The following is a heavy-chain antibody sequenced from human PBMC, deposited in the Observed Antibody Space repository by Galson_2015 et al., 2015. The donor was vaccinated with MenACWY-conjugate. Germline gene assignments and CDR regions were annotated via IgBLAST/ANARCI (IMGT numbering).Heavy chain of an antibody. CDR3: ARRAGPGGHYYFDY. D-gene: IGHD3-10*01. CDR1: GFSLSTSGVG. V-gene: IGHV2-5*02. CDR2: IYWDDDK. J-gene: IGHJ4*02. Sequence: PALVKPTQTLTLTCTFSGFSLSTSGVGVGWIRQPPGKALEWLALIYWDDDKRYSPSLKSRLTITKDTSKNQVVLTMTNMDPVDTATYYCARRAGPGGHYYFDYWGQGTLVTVSS.